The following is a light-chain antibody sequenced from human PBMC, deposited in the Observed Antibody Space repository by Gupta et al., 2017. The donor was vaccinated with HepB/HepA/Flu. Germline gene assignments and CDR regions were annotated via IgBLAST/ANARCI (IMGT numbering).Light chain of an antibody. CDR2: EVS. Sequence: QSALTQPPSASGSPGQSVTISCTGTSSDVGRYNYVSWYQQHPGKAPKLMMYEVSKRPSGVPDRFSGSKSGKTDSLTVSGLQAEDEADYYCSSSEGSNTLWVFGGGTKLTVL. J-gene: IGLJ3*02. V-gene: IGLV2-8*01. CDR1: SSDVGRYNY. CDR3: SSSEGSNTLWV.